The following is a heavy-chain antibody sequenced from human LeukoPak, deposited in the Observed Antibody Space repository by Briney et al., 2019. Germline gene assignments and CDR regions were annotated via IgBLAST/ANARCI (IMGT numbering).Heavy chain of an antibody. J-gene: IGHJ4*02. CDR3: ARKRWLHFDY. CDR1: GGSISSSSYS. V-gene: IGHV4-39*01. D-gene: IGHD5-24*01. Sequence: SETLSLTCTVSGGSISSSSYSWGWIRQPPGKGLEWIGRIYYSGSTYYNPSLKSRVTISVDTSKSQFSLNLSSVTAADTAVYYCARKRWLHFDYWGQGTLVTVSS. CDR2: IYYSGST.